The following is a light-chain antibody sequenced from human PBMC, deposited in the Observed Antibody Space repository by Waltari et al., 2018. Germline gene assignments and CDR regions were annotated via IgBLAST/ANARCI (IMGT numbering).Light chain of an antibody. CDR1: SSDVRAYDY. Sequence: QSALTQPASVSGSPGQSITISCIGSSSDVRAYDYISWYQQYPGKAPRLMIYDVTSRPSGVSYRFSGSKSGNTASLTISGLQAEDEADYYCCSHTSTSTLVFGTGTKVTVL. CDR3: CSHTSTSTLV. CDR2: DVT. V-gene: IGLV2-14*03. J-gene: IGLJ1*01.